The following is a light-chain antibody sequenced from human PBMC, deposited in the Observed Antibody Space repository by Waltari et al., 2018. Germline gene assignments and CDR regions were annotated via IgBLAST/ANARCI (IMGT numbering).Light chain of an antibody. V-gene: IGLV1-44*01. Sequence: QSVLTQPPSASGTPGQRVTISCSGSSSNIGTNTLNWDQQLPGPAPSLLIYGNNQRQPGVPDRFSGSKSGTSASLAISGLQSEDEADYFCAAWDDSLNGPVFGGGTKLTVL. CDR2: GNN. CDR3: AAWDDSLNGPV. J-gene: IGLJ2*01. CDR1: SSNIGTNT.